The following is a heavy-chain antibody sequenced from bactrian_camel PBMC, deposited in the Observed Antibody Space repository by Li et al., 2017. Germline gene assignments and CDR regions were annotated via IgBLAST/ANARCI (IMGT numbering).Heavy chain of an antibody. CDR3: GADPCNWGLDTRSADYGV. J-gene: IGHJ6*01. D-gene: IGHD5*01. V-gene: IGHV3S53*01. Sequence: HVQLVESGGGSVQPGGSLRLSCGASGHTYSSDCMGWFRQGPGKQRDGVARIQRDGTAIYADSVKGRFTVTGDNAKTILYLQMNSLKPEDTARYYRGADPCNWGLDTRSADYGVWGQGTQVTVS. CDR2: IQRDGTA. CDR1: GHTYSSDC.